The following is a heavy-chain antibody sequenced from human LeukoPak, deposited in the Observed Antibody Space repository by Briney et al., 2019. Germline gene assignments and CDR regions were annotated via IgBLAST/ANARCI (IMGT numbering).Heavy chain of an antibody. CDR1: GFTVSSNY. J-gene: IGHJ4*02. CDR2: IYSGGST. V-gene: IGHV3-53*01. D-gene: IGHD3-22*01. CDR3: AKQYYYDSSGYYN. Sequence: GGSLRLSCAASGFTVSSNYMSWVRQAPGKGLEWVSVIYSGGSTYYADSVKGRFTISRDNSKNTLYLQMNSLRAEDTAVYYCAKQYYYDSSGYYNWGQGTLVTVSS.